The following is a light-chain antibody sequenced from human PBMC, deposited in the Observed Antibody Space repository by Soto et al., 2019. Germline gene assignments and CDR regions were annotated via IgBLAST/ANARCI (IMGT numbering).Light chain of an antibody. V-gene: IGLV4-69*01. CDR1: SGHSSYA. CDR3: QTWGTGVQV. CDR2: LNSDGSH. J-gene: IGLJ3*02. Sequence: QPVLTQSHSASASLGASVKLTCTLSSGHSSYAIAWHQQQPEKGPRYLMKLNSDGSHNKGDGIPDRFSGSSSGAERYLTISSLQSEDEADYYCQTWGTGVQVFGGGTKLTVL.